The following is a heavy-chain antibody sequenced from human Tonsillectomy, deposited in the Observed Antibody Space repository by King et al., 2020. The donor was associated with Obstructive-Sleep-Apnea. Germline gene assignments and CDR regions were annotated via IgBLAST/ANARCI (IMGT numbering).Heavy chain of an antibody. J-gene: IGHJ5*02. Sequence: VQLVESGGVVVQPGGSLRLSCAASGFTFYHHTMHWVRQPPGKGLEWVSLITWDGGRTSYADSVQGRFTISRDNSKDSLFLQMNSLTIEDTALYYCVKDVAYYYGSGTESWFDPWGQGTLVTVSS. CDR2: ITWDGGRT. D-gene: IGHD3-10*01. V-gene: IGHV3-43*01. CDR1: GFTFYHHT. CDR3: VKDVAYYYGSGTESWFDP.